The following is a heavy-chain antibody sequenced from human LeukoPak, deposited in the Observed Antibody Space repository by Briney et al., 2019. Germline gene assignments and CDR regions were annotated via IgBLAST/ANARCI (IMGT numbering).Heavy chain of an antibody. J-gene: IGHJ4*02. CDR1: GGSISSYY. V-gene: IGHV4-59*01. Sequence: SETLSLTCTVSGGSISSYYWSRLRQPPGKGLEWIGYIYYSGSTNYNPSLKSRVTISVDTSKNQFSLKLSSVTAADTAVYYCARDHGTSSPFDYWGQGTLVTVSS. D-gene: IGHD2-2*01. CDR3: ARDHGTSSPFDY. CDR2: IYYSGST.